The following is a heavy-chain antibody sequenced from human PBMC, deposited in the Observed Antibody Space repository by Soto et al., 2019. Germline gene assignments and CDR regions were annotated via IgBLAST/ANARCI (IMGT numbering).Heavy chain of an antibody. D-gene: IGHD2-21*01. CDR2: INPNSGVT. J-gene: IGHJ5*02. V-gene: IGHV1-2*02. CDR1: GYIFSGYY. CDR3: ARDEVVVDCWNPRWFDP. Sequence: ASVKVSCKTSGYIFSGYYMHWVRQAPGQGLEWMGWINPNSGVTSYAQKFQGRATMSRDTSITTVYMELRRLTSDDTAMYYCARDEVVVDCWNPRWFDPWGQGTQVTVSS.